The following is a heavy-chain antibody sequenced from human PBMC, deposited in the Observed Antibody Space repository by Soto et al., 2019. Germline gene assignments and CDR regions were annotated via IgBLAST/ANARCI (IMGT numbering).Heavy chain of an antibody. Sequence: QVQLVQSGGGLVKPGGSLRLSCAASGFTFSGYYMSWLRQAPGKGLEWISYISGSSSDTNYVDSVRGRFTISRDNAKNSLFLQMNSLRAEDTAVYYCARELRGYASGSEWGQGTLVTVSS. J-gene: IGHJ4*02. V-gene: IGHV3-11*05. CDR1: GFTFSGYY. CDR2: ISGSSSDT. CDR3: ARELRGYASGSE. D-gene: IGHD3-10*01.